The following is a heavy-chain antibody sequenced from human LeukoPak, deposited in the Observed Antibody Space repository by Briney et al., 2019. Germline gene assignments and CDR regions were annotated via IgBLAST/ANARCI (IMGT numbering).Heavy chain of an antibody. Sequence: SETLSLTCTVSGGSISSNYWYWIRQPAGKGLEWIGRIYTSGSTNYNPSLKSRVTMSADTSKIQFSLKLSSVTAADTAVYYCARGEIYGDYSYWGQGTLVTVSS. D-gene: IGHD4-17*01. CDR3: ARGEIYGDYSY. J-gene: IGHJ4*02. V-gene: IGHV4-4*07. CDR1: GGSISSNY. CDR2: IYTSGST.